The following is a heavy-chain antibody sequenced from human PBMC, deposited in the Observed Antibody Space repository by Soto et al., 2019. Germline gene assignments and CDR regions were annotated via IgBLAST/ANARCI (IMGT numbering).Heavy chain of an antibody. J-gene: IGHJ4*02. V-gene: IGHV3-23*05. CDR3: TKRPMCTGDCWYFDD. CDR2: IDDTNIA. Sequence: GGSLRLSCAVSGFTFRTHAMYWIRQAPGKGLEWVSAIDDTNIAYYADSVKGRFIITRDNSRNTLFLQLDGLRAEDTAIYYCTKRPMCTGDCWYFDDQGQGVLVTVSS. D-gene: IGHD2-21*02. CDR1: GFTFRTHA.